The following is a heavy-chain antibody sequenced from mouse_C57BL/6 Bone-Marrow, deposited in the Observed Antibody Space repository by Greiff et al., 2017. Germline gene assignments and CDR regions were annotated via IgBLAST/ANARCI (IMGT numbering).Heavy chain of an antibody. J-gene: IGHJ2*01. CDR3: ARHEDPAYYSNSYYFDY. CDR2: FYPGSGSI. D-gene: IGHD2-5*01. Sequence: QVQLQQSGAELVKPGASVKLSCKASGYTFTEYTIHWVKQRSGQGLEWIGWFYPGSGSIKYNEKFKDKATLTADKSSSTVYMELSRLTSEDSAVYFCARHEDPAYYSNSYYFDYWGKGTTLTVSS. CDR1: GYTFTEYT. V-gene: IGHV1-62-2*01.